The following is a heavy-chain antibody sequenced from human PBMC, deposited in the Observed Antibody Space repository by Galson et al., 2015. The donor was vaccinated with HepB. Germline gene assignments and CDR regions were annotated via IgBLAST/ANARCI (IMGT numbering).Heavy chain of an antibody. CDR3: AREVQLVGDFDY. CDR2: IAYDGDQK. Sequence: SLRLSCAVSGFTFRTHAMHWVRQAPSKGLEWVAGIAYDGDQKNYADSVRGRFTISRDNSKNTLWLQMNSLRPDDTAVYYCAREVQLVGDFDYWGQGTLVTVSS. V-gene: IGHV3-30*04. CDR1: GFTFRTHA. D-gene: IGHD6-6*01. J-gene: IGHJ4*02.